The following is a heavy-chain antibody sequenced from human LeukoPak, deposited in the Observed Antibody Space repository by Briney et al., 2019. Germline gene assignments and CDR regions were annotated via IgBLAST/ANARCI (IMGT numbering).Heavy chain of an antibody. V-gene: IGHV3-23*01. J-gene: IGHJ4*02. CDR1: GFTFSSYA. CDR2: ISGSGGST. Sequence: GGSLRLSCAASGFTFSSYAMSWVRQARGKGREWVSAISGSGGSTYYADSVKGRFTISRDNSKNTLYLQMNSLRAEDTAVYYCAKAMRRTFAWNFDYWGQGTLVTVSS. D-gene: IGHD1-1*01. CDR3: AKAMRRTFAWNFDY.